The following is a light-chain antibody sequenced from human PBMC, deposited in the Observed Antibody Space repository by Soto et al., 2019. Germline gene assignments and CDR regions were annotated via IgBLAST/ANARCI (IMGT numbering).Light chain of an antibody. CDR1: QSVRSN. CDR2: AAS. Sequence: EIVMSQAPATLSLCPGDWSTLSCRASQSVRSNLTWYQQRPGQAPRLLLYAASTRATSIPPRFSGSGSGTDFTLTIDSLEAEDYAIYYCHQRNNWPPSTFGQGTRLEMK. CDR3: HQRNNWPPST. V-gene: IGKV3-15*01. J-gene: IGKJ5*01.